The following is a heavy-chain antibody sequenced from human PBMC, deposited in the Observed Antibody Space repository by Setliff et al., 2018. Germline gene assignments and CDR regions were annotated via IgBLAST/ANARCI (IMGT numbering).Heavy chain of an antibody. Sequence: LRLSCAASGFAFSSFAMTWVRQAPGKRLEWVSTISGAGGNMYYADSVQGRFVISRDNSINTLYLQMSSLRTEDTAIYFCAGQGPIFGSGLIPGFDQWGQGTMVTVSS. CDR2: ISGAGGNM. CDR3: AGQGPIFGSGLIPGFDQ. D-gene: IGHD3-3*01. CDR1: GFAFSSFA. J-gene: IGHJ4*02. V-gene: IGHV3-23*01.